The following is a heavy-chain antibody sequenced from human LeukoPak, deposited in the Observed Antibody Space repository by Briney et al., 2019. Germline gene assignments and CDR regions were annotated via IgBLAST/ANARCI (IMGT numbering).Heavy chain of an antibody. D-gene: IGHD4-11*01. CDR1: GFTFSSYA. CDR2: ISGSGGST. CDR3: ARQRGTTVTTSWFDP. J-gene: IGHJ5*02. V-gene: IGHV3-23*01. Sequence: GGSLRLSCAASGFTFSSYAMSWVRQAPGKGLEWVSAISGSGGSTYYADSVKGRFTISRDNSKNTLYLQMNSLRAEDTAVYYCARQRGTTVTTSWFDPWGQGTLVTVSS.